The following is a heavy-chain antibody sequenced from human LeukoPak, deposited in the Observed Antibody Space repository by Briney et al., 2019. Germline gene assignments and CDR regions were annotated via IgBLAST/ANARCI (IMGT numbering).Heavy chain of an antibody. V-gene: IGHV3-30*02. CDR3: AKEPKDSPMAAIDI. CDR1: GFTLSRFV. CDR2: IWDDVTNK. D-gene: IGHD5-18*01. J-gene: IGHJ3*02. Sequence: GGSLRLSCAASGFTLSRFVMHWVRQAPGKGLGWVACIWDDVTNKYYGDSVKGRFSISRDNSQNTLYLQMNSLSPEDTAVYYCAKEPKDSPMAAIDIWGQGTMVTVSS.